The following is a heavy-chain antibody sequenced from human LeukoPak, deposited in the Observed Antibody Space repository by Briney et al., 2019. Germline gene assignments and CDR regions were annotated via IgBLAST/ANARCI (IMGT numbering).Heavy chain of an antibody. CDR2: INYSGST. D-gene: IGHD3-22*01. Sequence: SETLSLTCTVSGASIRSYYWNWLRQPPGKGLEWIGYINYSGSTNSNRSLKSRATISMDTSKHHFSLKLSSVTAADTAVYYCARDTRSYDSSGYYFFDFWGQGTLVTVSS. J-gene: IGHJ4*02. CDR3: ARDTRSYDSSGYYFFDF. CDR1: GASIRSYY. V-gene: IGHV4-59*01.